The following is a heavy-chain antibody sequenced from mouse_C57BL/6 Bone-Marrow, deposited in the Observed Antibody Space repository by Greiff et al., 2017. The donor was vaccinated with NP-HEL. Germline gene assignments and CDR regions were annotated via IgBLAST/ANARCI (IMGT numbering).Heavy chain of an antibody. J-gene: IGHJ2*01. CDR1: GYTFPRYL. V-gene: IGHV1-72*01. CDR3: ARYYYGSSSFDY. CDR2: IDPNSGGT. D-gene: IGHD1-1*01. Sequence: QQSCKASGYTFPRYLMHWVKQRPGRGLEWIGRIDPNSGGTKYNEKFKSKATLTVDKPSSTAYMQLNSLTSEDSAVYYCARYYYGSSSFDYWGQGTTLTVSS.